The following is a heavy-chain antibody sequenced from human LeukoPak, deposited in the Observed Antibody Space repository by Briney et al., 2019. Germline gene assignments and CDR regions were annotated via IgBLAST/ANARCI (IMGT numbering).Heavy chain of an antibody. J-gene: IGHJ4*02. Sequence: ASVKVSCKASGYAFTGYFVHWVRQAPGQGLEWMGWINPNSGGTNYAQKFQGRVTMTRDTSISTAYMELSRLISDDTAMYYCARDVSSYGPPFDYWGQGTLVTVSS. CDR1: GYAFTGYF. CDR3: ARDVSSYGPPFDY. V-gene: IGHV1-2*02. D-gene: IGHD5-18*01. CDR2: INPNSGGT.